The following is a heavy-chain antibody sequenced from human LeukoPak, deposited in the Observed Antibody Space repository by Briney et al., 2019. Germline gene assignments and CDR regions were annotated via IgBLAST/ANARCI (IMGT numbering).Heavy chain of an antibody. CDR3: ARGLGYCSGGSCYSVGLFDH. CDR2: IYYSGST. CDR1: GGSISSYY. Sequence: KASETLSLTCTVSGGSISSYYWSWIRQPPGKGLEWIGYIYYSGSTNYNPSLKSRVTISVDTSKNQFSLKLSSVTAADTAVYYCARGLGYCSGGSCYSVGLFDHWGQGTLVTVSS. V-gene: IGHV4-59*01. J-gene: IGHJ4*02. D-gene: IGHD2-15*01.